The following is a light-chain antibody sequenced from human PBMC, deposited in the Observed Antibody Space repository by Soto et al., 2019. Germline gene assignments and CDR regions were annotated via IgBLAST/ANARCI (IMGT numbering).Light chain of an antibody. CDR2: AAS. CDR1: QSISSY. CDR3: QQSYRTPYP. Sequence: SSLSASVGDRVTITCRANQSISSYLNWYQQKPGKAPKLLIYAASTLQRGVSSRFSGSGSGTDFTLTIRSLQLDDLATYYCQQSYRTPYPFGQGTKVDIK. J-gene: IGKJ2*01. V-gene: IGKV1-39*01.